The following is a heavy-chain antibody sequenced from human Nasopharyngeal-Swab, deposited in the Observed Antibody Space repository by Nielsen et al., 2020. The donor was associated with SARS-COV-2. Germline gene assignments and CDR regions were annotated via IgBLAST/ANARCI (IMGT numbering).Heavy chain of an antibody. J-gene: IGHJ6*02. Sequence: GSLRLSCAVYGGSFSGYYWSWIRQPPGKGLDWIGEINHSGSTKYNPSLKSRVNISVDTSKNQFSLKVSSVTAAGTAVYYCARGGYYCSSTSCYYYSGYYYGMDVWGQGTTVTVSS. CDR1: GGSFSGYY. V-gene: IGHV4-34*01. CDR2: INHSGST. D-gene: IGHD2-2*01. CDR3: ARGGYYCSSTSCYYYSGYYYGMDV.